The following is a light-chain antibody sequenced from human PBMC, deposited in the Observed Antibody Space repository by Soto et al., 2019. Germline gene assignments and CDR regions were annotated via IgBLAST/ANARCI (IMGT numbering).Light chain of an antibody. J-gene: IGKJ5*01. Sequence: EVVLTQSPVTLSLSPGERATLSCRASQSFRGLLAWYQQKPGQAPRLLIYAAYNRATGITNMFSGSGSGTDFTLTISSLEPEDSAVYYCQQRHMWPITFGQWTRLEIK. CDR2: AAY. CDR1: QSFRGL. CDR3: QQRHMWPIT. V-gene: IGKV3-11*01.